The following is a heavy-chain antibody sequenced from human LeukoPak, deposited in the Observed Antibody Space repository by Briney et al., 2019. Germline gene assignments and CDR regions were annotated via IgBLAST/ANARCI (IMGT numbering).Heavy chain of an antibody. CDR2: IIPIFGTA. J-gene: IGHJ5*02. CDR3: ARGARYCSSTSCYIWFDP. D-gene: IGHD2-2*02. V-gene: IGHV1-69*01. Sequence: SVKVSCKASGGTFSSYAISWVRQAPGQGLEWMGGIIPIFGTANYAQKFQGRVTITADESTSTAYMELSSLRSEDTAVYYCARGARYCSSTSCYIWFDPWGQGTLVPVSS. CDR1: GGTFSSYA.